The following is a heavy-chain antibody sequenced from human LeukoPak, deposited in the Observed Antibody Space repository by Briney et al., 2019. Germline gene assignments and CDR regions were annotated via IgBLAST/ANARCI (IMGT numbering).Heavy chain of an antibody. CDR1: GFIFSSFW. V-gene: IGHV3-7*01. J-gene: IGHJ4*02. Sequence: GGSLRLSCAASGFIFSSFWMSWVRQAPGKGLEWVANTKQDGSEKYYADSVKGRFTISRDNAKNSLYLQMNSLRAEDTAVYYCARGGLHDYGDYWGQGTLVTVSS. CDR3: ARGGLHDYGDY. D-gene: IGHD5-24*01. CDR2: TKQDGSEK.